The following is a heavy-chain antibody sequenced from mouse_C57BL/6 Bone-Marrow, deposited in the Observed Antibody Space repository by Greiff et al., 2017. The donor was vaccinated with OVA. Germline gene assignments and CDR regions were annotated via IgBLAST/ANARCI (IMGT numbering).Heavy chain of an antibody. CDR2: IDPETGGT. V-gene: IGHV1-15*01. J-gene: IGHJ2*01. Sequence: VQLQQSGAELVRPGASVTLSCKASGYTFTDYEMHWVKQTPVHGLEWIGAIDPETGGTAYNQKFKGKAILTADKSSSPAYMELRSLTSEDSAVYYCTVVATRFDYWGQGTTLTVSS. CDR1: GYTFTDYE. D-gene: IGHD1-1*01. CDR3: TVVATRFDY.